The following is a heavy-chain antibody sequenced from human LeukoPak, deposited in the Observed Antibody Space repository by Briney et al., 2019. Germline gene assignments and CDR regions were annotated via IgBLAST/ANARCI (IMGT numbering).Heavy chain of an antibody. CDR2: ISSSSTI. J-gene: IGHJ4*02. D-gene: IGHD3-9*01. Sequence: GGSLRLSCAASGFTFSSYSMNWVRQAPGKGLEWVSYISSSSTIYYADSVKGRFTISRDNSKNTLYLQMNSLRAEDTAVYYCAKPWARYFDWLLSPLDYWGQGTLVTVSS. V-gene: IGHV3-48*01. CDR3: AKPWARYFDWLLSPLDY. CDR1: GFTFSSYS.